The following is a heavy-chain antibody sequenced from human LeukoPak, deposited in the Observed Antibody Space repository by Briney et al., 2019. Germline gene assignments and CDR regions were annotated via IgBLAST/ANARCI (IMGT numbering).Heavy chain of an antibody. CDR2: VFYSGST. Sequence: PSETLSLTCTVSGGSISSNYWSWIRQPPGKGLEWIGYVFYSGSTKYSPSLRGRVTISVDTSKNQFSLKLSSVTAADTAVYFCARENGSGSLQWFDPWGQGTLVTVSS. CDR1: GGSISSNY. D-gene: IGHD3-10*01. CDR3: ARENGSGSLQWFDP. V-gene: IGHV4-59*01. J-gene: IGHJ5*02.